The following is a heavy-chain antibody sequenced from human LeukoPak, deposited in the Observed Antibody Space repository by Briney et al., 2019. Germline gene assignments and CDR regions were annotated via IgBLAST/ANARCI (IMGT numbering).Heavy chain of an antibody. J-gene: IGHJ3*02. D-gene: IGHD3-3*01. V-gene: IGHV4-39*01. Sequence: SETLSLTCTVSGGSISSSSYYWGWIRQPPGKGLEWIGSIYYSGSTYYNPSLKSRVTISVDTSKNQFSLKLSSVTAADTAVYYCARLNYDFWSGYFRDDAFDIWGQGTMVTVSS. CDR3: ARLNYDFWSGYFRDDAFDI. CDR1: GGSISSSSYY. CDR2: IYYSGST.